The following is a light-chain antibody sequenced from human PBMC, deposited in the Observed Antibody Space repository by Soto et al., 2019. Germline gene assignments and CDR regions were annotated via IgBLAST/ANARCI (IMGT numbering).Light chain of an antibody. CDR2: DAS. Sequence: DIQMTQSPSSLSDSIGDRVTITCRASQNISNYLDWYQQRPGKAPKLLIYDASNLDRGVPSRFSGTRSGNHFTFTISSLQHEYVATYYYQQRDCLPSTFGQGTRLEI. CDR3: QQRDCLPST. J-gene: IGKJ5*01. CDR1: QNISNY. V-gene: IGKV1-33*01.